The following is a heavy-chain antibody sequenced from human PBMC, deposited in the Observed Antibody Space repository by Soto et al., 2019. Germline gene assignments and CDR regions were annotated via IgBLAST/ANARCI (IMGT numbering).Heavy chain of an antibody. CDR1: GYTFTSYG. J-gene: IGHJ6*02. CDR3: ARIFVALLYGMDV. V-gene: IGHV1-18*01. CDR2: ISAYNGNT. Sequence: ASVKVSCKASGYTFTSYGISWVRQAPGQGLEWMGWISAYNGNTNYAQKLQGRVTMTTDTSTSTAYTELRSLRSDDTAVYYCARIFVALLYGMDVWGQGTTVTVSS. D-gene: IGHD1-26*01.